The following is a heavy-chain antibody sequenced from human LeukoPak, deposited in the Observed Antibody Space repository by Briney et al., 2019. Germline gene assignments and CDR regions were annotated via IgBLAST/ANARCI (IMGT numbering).Heavy chain of an antibody. J-gene: IGHJ4*02. CDR1: GFTFSSYA. V-gene: IGHV3-23*01. Sequence: GGSLRLSCAASGFTFSSYAMSWVRQAPGKGLEWVSAISGSGDSTYYADSVKGRFTISRDNSKNTLYLQMNSLRAEDTAVYYCARDRQYYDFWSGYYRPSYYFDYWGQGTLVTVSS. CDR3: ARDRQYYDFWSGYYRPSYYFDY. D-gene: IGHD3-3*01. CDR2: ISGSGDST.